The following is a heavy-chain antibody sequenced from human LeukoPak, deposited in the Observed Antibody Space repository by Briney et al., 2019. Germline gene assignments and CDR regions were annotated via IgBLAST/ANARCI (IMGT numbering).Heavy chain of an antibody. V-gene: IGHV3-53*01. J-gene: IGHJ5*02. CDR1: GFTVSSNY. CDR2: IYSGGST. CDR3: ARDRVAAAGYNWFDP. Sequence: GGSLRLSCAASGFTVSSNYMSWVRQAPGKGLEWVSVIYSGGSTYYADSVKGRFTISRDNSKNTLYLQMNSLRAEDTAVYYCARDRVAAAGYNWFDPWGQGTPVTVSS. D-gene: IGHD6-13*01.